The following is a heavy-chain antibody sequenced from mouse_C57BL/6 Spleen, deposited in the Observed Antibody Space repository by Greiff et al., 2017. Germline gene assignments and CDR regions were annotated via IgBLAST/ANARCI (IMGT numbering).Heavy chain of an antibody. V-gene: IGHV3-6*01. Sequence: DVQLQESGPGLVKPSQSLSLTCSVTGYSITSGYYWNWIRQFPGNKLEWMGYISYDGSNNYNPSLKNRISITRDTSKNQFFLKLNSVTTEDTATYYGARENYGSSFDAMDYWGQGTSVTVSS. CDR1: GYSITSGYY. D-gene: IGHD1-1*01. CDR3: ARENYGSSFDAMDY. J-gene: IGHJ4*01. CDR2: ISYDGSN.